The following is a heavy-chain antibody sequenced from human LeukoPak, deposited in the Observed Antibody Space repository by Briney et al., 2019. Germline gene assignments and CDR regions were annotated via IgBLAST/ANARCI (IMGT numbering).Heavy chain of an antibody. J-gene: IGHJ4*02. CDR2: IYHSGST. Sequence: SETLYLTCSVSGYPISSGYYWGWIRQPPGKGLEWIGSIYHSGSTYHKPSLKSRVTISVDTSKNQLSLKLSSVTAADSAVYYCTRGGDSYLGSSDYWGQGTLVTVSS. CDR3: TRGGDSYLGSSDY. D-gene: IGHD2-21*01. CDR1: GYPISSGYY. V-gene: IGHV4-38-2*02.